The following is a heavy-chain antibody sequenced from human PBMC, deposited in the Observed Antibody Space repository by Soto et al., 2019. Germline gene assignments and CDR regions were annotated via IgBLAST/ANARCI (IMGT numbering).Heavy chain of an antibody. CDR3: ARIFEVVVAATGPLDY. CDR1: GFTFSSYC. J-gene: IGHJ4*02. D-gene: IGHD2-15*01. Sequence: PGGSLRLSCAASGFTFSSYCMSSVRQAQGKGLEWVANITQDGSEKYYVDSVKCRFTISRDNAKNSLYLQVNSLRVEDTAIYYCARIFEVVVAATGPLDYWGKGTLVTV. CDR2: ITQDGSEK. V-gene: IGHV3-7*01.